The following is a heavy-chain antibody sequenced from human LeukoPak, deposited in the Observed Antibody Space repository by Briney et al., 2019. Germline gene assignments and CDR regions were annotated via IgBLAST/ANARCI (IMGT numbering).Heavy chain of an antibody. CDR3: ARDRALYDSSGFYYTEDDY. V-gene: IGHV3-7*01. J-gene: IGHJ4*02. D-gene: IGHD3-22*01. CDR2: IKQDGSEK. Sequence: GGSLRLSCAASGFTFSTYWMSWVRQAPGKGLEWVANIKQDGSEKYYVDSVRGRFTISRDNAKNSLYLQMNSLRVEDTAVCYCARDRALYDSSGFYYTEDDYWGQGTLVTVSS. CDR1: GFTFSTYW.